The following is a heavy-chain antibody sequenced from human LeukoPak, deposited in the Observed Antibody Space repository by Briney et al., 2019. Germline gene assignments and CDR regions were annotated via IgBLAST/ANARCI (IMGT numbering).Heavy chain of an antibody. D-gene: IGHD3-22*01. CDR2: IYSGGST. CDR1: GFTVSSNY. V-gene: IGHV3-66*01. J-gene: IGHJ3*02. Sequence: PGGSLRLSCAASGFTVSSNYMSWVRQAPGKGLEWVSVIYSGGSTYYADSVKGRFTISRDNSKNTLYLQMNSLGAEDTAVYYCARDPAYYYDSSGPHDAFDIWGQGTMVTVSS. CDR3: ARDPAYYYDSSGPHDAFDI.